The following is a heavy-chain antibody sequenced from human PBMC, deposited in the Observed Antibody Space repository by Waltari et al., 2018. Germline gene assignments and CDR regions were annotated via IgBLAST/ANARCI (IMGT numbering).Heavy chain of an antibody. D-gene: IGHD6-6*01. J-gene: IGHJ4*02. CDR1: GDSISSSSYY. V-gene: IGHV4-39*07. CDR3: AREPSSEMGFDY. CDR2: IYYSGNT. Sequence: QLQLQESGPGLVKPSETLSLTCTVSGDSISSSSYYWGWIRQPPGKGLECLATIYYSGNTFYNPSIKSRATLSIDTSKNQFSLKLSSVTAADTAVYYCAREPSSEMGFDYWGQGTLVSVSS.